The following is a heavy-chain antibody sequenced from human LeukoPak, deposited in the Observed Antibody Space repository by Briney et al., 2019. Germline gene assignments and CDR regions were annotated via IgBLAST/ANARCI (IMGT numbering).Heavy chain of an antibody. V-gene: IGHV1-69*05. CDR2: IIPIFGTA. CDR3: ARGGRGCSSTSCHFDY. J-gene: IGHJ4*02. D-gene: IGHD2-2*01. CDR1: GGTFSSYA. Sequence: SVKVSCKASGGTFSSYAISWVRQAPGQGLEWMGGIIPIFGTANYAQKFQGRVTMTRDTSTSTVYMELSSLRSEDTAVYYCARGGRGCSSTSCHFDYWGQGTLVTVSS.